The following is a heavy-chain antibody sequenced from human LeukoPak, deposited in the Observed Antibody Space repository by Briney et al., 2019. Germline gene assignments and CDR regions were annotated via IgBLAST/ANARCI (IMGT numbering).Heavy chain of an antibody. J-gene: IGHJ4*02. V-gene: IGHV3-23*01. D-gene: IGHD3-22*01. CDR1: GFTFSSYA. CDR2: ISGSGGST. CDR3: ARDTGLLPYYYDSSGSYDY. Sequence: PGGSLRLSCAASGFTFSSYAMSWVRQAPGKGPEWVSAISGSGGSTYYADSVKGRFTISRDNSKNTLYLQMNSLRAEDTAVYYCARDTGLLPYYYDSSGSYDYWGQGTLVTVSS.